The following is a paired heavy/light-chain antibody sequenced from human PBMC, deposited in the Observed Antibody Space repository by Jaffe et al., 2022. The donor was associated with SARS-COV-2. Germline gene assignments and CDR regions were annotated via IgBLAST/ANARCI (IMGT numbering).Heavy chain of an antibody. CDR3: ASLIHWQYDILTGYYTTDY. CDR2: ISSSGSTI. V-gene: IGHV3-48*03. Sequence: EVQLVESGGGLVQPGGSLRLSCAASGFTFSSYEMNWVRQAPGKGLEWVSYISSSGSTIYYADSVKGRFTISRDNAKNSLYLQMNSLRAEDTAVYYCASLIHWQYDILTGYYTTDYWGQGTLVTVSS. J-gene: IGHJ4*02. CDR1: GFTFSSYE. D-gene: IGHD3-9*01.
Light chain of an antibody. J-gene: IGKJ2*01. CDR3: QQYYSTPGYT. Sequence: DIVMTQSPDSLAVSLGERATINCKSSQSVLYSSNNKNYLAWYQQKPGQPPKLLIYWASTRESGVPDRFSGSGSGTDFTLTISSLQAEDVAVYYCQQYYSTPGYTFGQGTKLEIK. V-gene: IGKV4-1*01. CDR2: WAS. CDR1: QSVLYSSNNKNY.